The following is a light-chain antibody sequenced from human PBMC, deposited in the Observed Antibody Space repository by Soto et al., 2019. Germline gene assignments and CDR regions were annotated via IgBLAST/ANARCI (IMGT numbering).Light chain of an antibody. CDR1: QSVSNN. CDR3: QQYNDWLWT. CDR2: GAS. V-gene: IGKV3-15*01. J-gene: IGKJ1*01. Sequence: EIVLTQSPGTLSLSPGERSTLSCMSSQSVSNNYLAWYQQKPGQAPRLLIYGASTRPTGIPARFSGRGSGTEFTLTITSLQSEDFAVYYCQQYNDWLWTFGQGTKVDIK.